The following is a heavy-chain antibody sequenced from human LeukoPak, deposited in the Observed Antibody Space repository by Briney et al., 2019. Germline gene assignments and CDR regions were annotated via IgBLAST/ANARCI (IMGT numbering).Heavy chain of an antibody. CDR3: ARDPRWPGIKFFDY. D-gene: IGHD4-23*01. J-gene: IGHJ4*02. CDR2: VSGSGGST. Sequence: GGSLRLSCAASGYTFYSYGMNWVRQAPGKGLEWVSAVSGSGGSTYYADSVKGRFTISRDNSKNTLSLQMNSLRAEDTAVYYCARDPRWPGIKFFDYWGQGTLLTVSS. V-gene: IGHV3-23*01. CDR1: GYTFYSYG.